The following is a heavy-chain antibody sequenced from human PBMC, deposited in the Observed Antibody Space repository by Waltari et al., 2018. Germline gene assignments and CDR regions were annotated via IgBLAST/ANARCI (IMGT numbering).Heavy chain of an antibody. Sequence: QVQLVQSGAEVKKPGSSVKVSCKASGGTFSSYAISWVRQAPGQGLEWMGGIIPIFGTANYAQKVQGRVTITTDESTSTAYMELSSLRSEDTAVYYCARDSTSSSLWDYYYMDVWGKGTTVTVSS. J-gene: IGHJ6*03. CDR2: IIPIFGTA. CDR3: ARDSTSSSLWDYYYMDV. V-gene: IGHV1-69*05. CDR1: GGTFSSYA. D-gene: IGHD6-6*01.